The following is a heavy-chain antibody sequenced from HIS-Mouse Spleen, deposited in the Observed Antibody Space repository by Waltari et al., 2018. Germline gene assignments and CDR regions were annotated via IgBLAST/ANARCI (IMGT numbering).Heavy chain of an antibody. CDR2: ISSSSSYI. D-gene: IGHD6-19*01. CDR3: ARETIAVAGIDY. Sequence: VQLVESGGGLVKPGGSLSLSCAASGCTFISDSMNCVRQAPGKGLEWVSSISSSSSYIYYADSVKGRFTISRDNAKNSLYLQMNSLRAEDTAVYYCARETIAVAGIDYWGQGTLVTVSS. CDR1: GCTFISDS. J-gene: IGHJ4*02. V-gene: IGHV3-21*01.